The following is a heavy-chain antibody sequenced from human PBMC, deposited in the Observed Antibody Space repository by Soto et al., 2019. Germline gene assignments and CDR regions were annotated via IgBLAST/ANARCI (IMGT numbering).Heavy chain of an antibody. CDR1: GFTFSSYA. V-gene: IGHV3-30-3*01. D-gene: IGHD2-2*01. CDR2: ISYDGSNK. J-gene: IGHJ6*02. Sequence: GGSLRLSCAASGFTFSSYAMHWVRQAPGKGLEWVAVISYDGSNKYYADSVKGRFTISRDNSKNTLYLQMNSLRAEDTAVYYCAILTLGYCSSTSCPHQPYYYYGMDVWGQGTTVTVSS. CDR3: AILTLGYCSSTSCPHQPYYYYGMDV.